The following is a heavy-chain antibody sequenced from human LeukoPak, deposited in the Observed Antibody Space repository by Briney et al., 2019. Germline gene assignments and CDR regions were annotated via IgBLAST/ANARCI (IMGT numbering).Heavy chain of an antibody. CDR1: GGSISSGGYY. V-gene: IGHV4-39*07. Sequence: PSETLSLTCTVSGGSISSGGYYWSWIRQPPGKGLEWIGEINHSGSTNYNPSLKSRVTISVDTSKNQFSLKLSSVTAADTAVYYCARGMVATPPYWGQGTLVTVSS. CDR3: ARGMVATPPY. J-gene: IGHJ4*02. D-gene: IGHD5-12*01. CDR2: INHSGST.